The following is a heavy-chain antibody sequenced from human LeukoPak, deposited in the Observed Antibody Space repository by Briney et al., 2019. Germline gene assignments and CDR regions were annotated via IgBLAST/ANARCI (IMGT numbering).Heavy chain of an antibody. V-gene: IGHV3-7*01. CDR3: AREGGSGWYSGWFDP. Sequence: GGSLRLSCAASGFTFSTYWMSWVRQAPGKGLEWVANIKKDGSEKKYVDSVKGRFTISRDNAKNSLYLQMNSLRAEDTAVYYCAREGGSGWYSGWFDPWGQGTLVTVSS. CDR2: IKKDGSEK. J-gene: IGHJ5*02. D-gene: IGHD6-19*01. CDR1: GFTFSTYW.